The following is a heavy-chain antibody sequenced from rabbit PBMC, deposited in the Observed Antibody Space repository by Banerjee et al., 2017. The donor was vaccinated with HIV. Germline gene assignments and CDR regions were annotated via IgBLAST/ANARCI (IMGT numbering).Heavy chain of an antibody. D-gene: IGHD6-1*01. CDR3: VRDPAGYVGYDYVPFGMDL. J-gene: IGHJ6*01. CDR1: GFTLSSYY. CDR2: IYAGSSGST. V-gene: IGHV1S40*01. Sequence: QSLEESGGDLVKPGASLTLTCTASGFTLSSYYMCWVRQAPGKGLEWIACIYAGSSGSTYYASWVNGRFTISSHNAQNTLYLQLNSLTAADTATYFCVRDPAGYVGYDYVPFGMDLWGPGTLVTVS.